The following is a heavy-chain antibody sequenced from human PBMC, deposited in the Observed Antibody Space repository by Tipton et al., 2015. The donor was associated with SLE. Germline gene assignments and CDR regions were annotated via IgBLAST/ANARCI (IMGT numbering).Heavy chain of an antibody. J-gene: IGHJ4*02. V-gene: IGHV4-39*07. CDR2: VYYSGHT. D-gene: IGHD4-11*01. CDR3: ARQRLQPGGDYFDY. Sequence: TLFLTCTVSGGSISSSTFYWAWIRQPPGKGLEWIGSVYYSGHTYYNPSLKSRVTIAVDTSKNHFSLTLNSVTAADTAVYYCARQRLQPGGDYFDYWGQGALVTVSS. CDR1: GGSISSSTFY.